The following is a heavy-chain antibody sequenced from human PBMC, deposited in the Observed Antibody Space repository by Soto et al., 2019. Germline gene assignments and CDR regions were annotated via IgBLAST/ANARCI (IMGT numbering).Heavy chain of an antibody. D-gene: IGHD3-22*01. Sequence: TGGSLRLSCAASGFTFSSYGMHWVRQAPGKGLEWVAVIWYDGSNKYYADSVKGRFTISRDNSKNTLYLQMNSLRAEDTAVYYCARGGYYYDSSGWGNAFDIWGQGTMVTVSS. CDR1: GFTFSSYG. J-gene: IGHJ3*02. V-gene: IGHV3-33*01. CDR2: IWYDGSNK. CDR3: ARGGYYYDSSGWGNAFDI.